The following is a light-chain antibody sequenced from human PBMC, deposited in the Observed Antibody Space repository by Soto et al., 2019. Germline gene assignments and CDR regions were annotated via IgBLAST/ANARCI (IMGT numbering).Light chain of an antibody. J-gene: IGLJ1*01. CDR3: SSYTTSNTRQIV. CDR2: DVS. CDR1: SSEVGGYNY. Sequence: SPISCNRTSSEVGGYNYVSWYQHHPGKAPKLIIFDVSNRPSGVSNPFSGSKSGNTASLTISGLQPEDEADYYCSSYTTSNTRQIVFGTGTKVTVL. V-gene: IGLV2-14*03.